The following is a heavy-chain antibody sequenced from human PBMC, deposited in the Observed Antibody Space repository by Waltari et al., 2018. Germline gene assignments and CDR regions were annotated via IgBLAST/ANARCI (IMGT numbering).Heavy chain of an antibody. Sequence: QVQLVESGGGVVQPGRSLRLSCAASGFTFSNYDMHRVRQAPGKGLEWLALILYDGSNKYYADSVKGRFTISRDKSKNTLYLQMNSLRAEDTAVYYCAKGAPTYYDILTGYYDGVDYWGQGTLVTVSS. CDR3: AKGAPTYYDILTGYYDGVDY. D-gene: IGHD3-9*01. V-gene: IGHV3-30*18. J-gene: IGHJ4*02. CDR2: ILYDGSNK. CDR1: GFTFSNYD.